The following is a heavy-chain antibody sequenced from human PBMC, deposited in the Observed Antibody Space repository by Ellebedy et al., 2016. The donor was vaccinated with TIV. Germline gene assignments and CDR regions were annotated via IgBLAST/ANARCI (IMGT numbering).Heavy chain of an antibody. CDR3: ARDLPGP. Sequence: GESLKISCAASGFTFSSYAMHWVRQAPGKGLEWVAVISYDGSKKYYADSVKGRFTISRDNSKNTLYLQMNSLRAEDTAVYYCARDLPGPWGQGTLVTVSS. J-gene: IGHJ5*02. V-gene: IGHV3-30-3*01. CDR1: GFTFSSYA. CDR2: ISYDGSKK.